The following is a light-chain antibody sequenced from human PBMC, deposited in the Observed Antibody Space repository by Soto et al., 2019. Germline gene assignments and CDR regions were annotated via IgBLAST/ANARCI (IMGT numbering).Light chain of an antibody. Sequence: DIVMTQSPPSLPVTPGEPASISCRSSQSLLHSNGYNYLDWYLQKPGQSPQLLIYLGSNRASGVPDRFSGSGSGTDFTLKISRVEAEDVGVYYCMQALQTLFGQGTRLEIK. V-gene: IGKV2-28*01. CDR2: LGS. J-gene: IGKJ5*01. CDR1: QSLLHSNGYNY. CDR3: MQALQTL.